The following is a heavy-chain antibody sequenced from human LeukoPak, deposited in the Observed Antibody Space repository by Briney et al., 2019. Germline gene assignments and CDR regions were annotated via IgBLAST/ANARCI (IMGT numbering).Heavy chain of an antibody. D-gene: IGHD6-19*01. CDR1: GGSISSSSYY. CDR2: IYYSGST. V-gene: IGHV4-39*01. Sequence: SETLSLSCTASGGSISSSSYYWGWLRQPQGQGLEWIGSIYYSGSTYYNPSLKSRVTISVDTSKNQFSLKLSSVTAADTAVYYCARHVLSLYSSGGFDYWGQGTLVTVSS. CDR3: ARHVLSLYSSGGFDY. J-gene: IGHJ4*02.